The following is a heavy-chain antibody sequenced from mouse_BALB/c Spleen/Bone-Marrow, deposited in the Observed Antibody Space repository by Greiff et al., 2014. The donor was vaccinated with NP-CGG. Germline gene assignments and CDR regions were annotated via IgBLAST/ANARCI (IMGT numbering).Heavy chain of an antibody. D-gene: IGHD2-2*01. V-gene: IGHV3-2*02. CDR3: ARSWLRRGFDY. CDR2: ISYSGST. Sequence: VQLQQSGPGLVKPSLSLSLTCTVTGYSITSDYAWNWIRQFPGNKLEWMGYISYSGSTSYNPSLKSRISITRDTSKNQFFLQLNSVTTEDTATYYCARSWLRRGFDYWGQGTTLTVSS. CDR1: GYSITSDYA. J-gene: IGHJ2*01.